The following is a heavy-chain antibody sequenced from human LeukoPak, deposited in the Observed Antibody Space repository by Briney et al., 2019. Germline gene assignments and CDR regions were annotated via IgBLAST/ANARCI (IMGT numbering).Heavy chain of an antibody. Sequence: GGSLRLSCAASGFTVSSNYMSWVRQAPGRGLECVSVIYSGGSSSYAASVKGRLPISGENSKNTLYLQMNSLGAEDTAVYYCARETNGDVGGFDYWGQGTLVTVSS. CDR1: GFTVSSNY. D-gene: IGHD4-17*01. CDR3: ARETNGDVGGFDY. J-gene: IGHJ4*02. CDR2: IYSGGSS. V-gene: IGHV3-66*02.